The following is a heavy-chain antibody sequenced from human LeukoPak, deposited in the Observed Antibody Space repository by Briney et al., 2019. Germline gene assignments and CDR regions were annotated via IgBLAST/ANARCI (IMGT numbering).Heavy chain of an antibody. CDR2: ISWDGGST. Sequence: GGSLRLSCAASGFTFDDYAMHWVRHAPGKGLEWVSLISWDGGSTYYADSVKGRFTISRDNSKNSLYLQMNSLRAEDTALYYCAKDYDSSGLYYYMDVWGKGTTVTISS. D-gene: IGHD3-22*01. J-gene: IGHJ6*03. CDR3: AKDYDSSGLYYYMDV. V-gene: IGHV3-43D*03. CDR1: GFTFDDYA.